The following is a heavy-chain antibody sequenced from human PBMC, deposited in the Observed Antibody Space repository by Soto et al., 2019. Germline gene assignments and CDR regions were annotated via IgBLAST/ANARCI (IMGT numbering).Heavy chain of an antibody. Sequence: EVQLLESGGGLVQPGGSLRLSCAASGFTFSSYAMSWVRQAPGKGLEWVSAISGSGGSTYYADSVKGRFTISRDNSKNTLYLQMNSLRAEDTAVYYCAILGKGQIWSGYYYRWGQGTLVTVSS. CDR3: AILGKGQIWSGYYYR. V-gene: IGHV3-23*01. J-gene: IGHJ4*02. CDR2: ISGSGGST. D-gene: IGHD3-22*01. CDR1: GFTFSSYA.